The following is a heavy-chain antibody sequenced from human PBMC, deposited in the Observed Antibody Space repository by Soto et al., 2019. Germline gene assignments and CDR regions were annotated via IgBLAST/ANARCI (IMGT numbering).Heavy chain of an antibody. V-gene: IGHV3-23*01. J-gene: IGHJ4*02. CDR2: ITNSGGDT. CDR1: GFSFSSYA. CDR3: AKGSRSSRPYYFDY. Sequence: TGGSLRLSCAASGFSFSSYAMSWVRQAPGKGLEWVSAITNSGGDTYSADSVKGRFTISRDNSKNTLYLQMSSLIAEDTAVYYCAKGSRSSRPYYFDYWGQGSLVTVSS. D-gene: IGHD2-15*01.